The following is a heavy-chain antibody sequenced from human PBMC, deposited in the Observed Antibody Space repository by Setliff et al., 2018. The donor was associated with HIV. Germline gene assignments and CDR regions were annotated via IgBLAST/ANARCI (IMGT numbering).Heavy chain of an antibody. Sequence: SQTLSLTCAISGDSVSSNVAAWNWVRQSPSGGLEWLGRTYWRPKWYFDYAVSVKSRINIYPDTSKNQFSLHLNSVTPEDTAIYYCARGSYGSVLLWGQGTLVTVSS. CDR3: ARGSYGSVLL. J-gene: IGHJ4*02. D-gene: IGHD6-19*01. CDR2: TYWRPKWYF. CDR1: GDSVSSNVAA. V-gene: IGHV6-1*01.